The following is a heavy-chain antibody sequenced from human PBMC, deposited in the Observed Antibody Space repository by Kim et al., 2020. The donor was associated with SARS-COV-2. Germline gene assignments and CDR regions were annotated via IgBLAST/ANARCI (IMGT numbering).Heavy chain of an antibody. CDR2: INHSGST. D-gene: IGHD3-10*01. J-gene: IGHJ4*02. CDR3: AAEADYYGSGVSDY. CDR1: GGSFSGYY. V-gene: IGHV4-34*01. Sequence: SETLSLTCAVYGGSFSGYYWSWIRQPPGKGLEWIGEINHSGSTNYNPSLKSRVTISVDTSKNQFSLKLSSVTAADTAVYYCAAEADYYGSGVSDYWGQGTLVTVSS.